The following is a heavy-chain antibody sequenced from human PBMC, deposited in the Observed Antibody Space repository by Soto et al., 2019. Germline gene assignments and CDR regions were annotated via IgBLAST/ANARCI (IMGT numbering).Heavy chain of an antibody. CDR2: MNPNSGNT. CDR3: ARGITIFGVVPG. J-gene: IGHJ4*02. V-gene: IGHV1-8*01. Sequence: QVQLVQSGAEVKKPGASVKVSCKASGYTFTGYDINWLHQAIGQGLEWMGWMNPNSGNTGYAKKFQGRVTMTRNTSISTAYMELSSLRSEDTAVYYCARGITIFGVVPGWGQGTLVTVSS. D-gene: IGHD3-3*01. CDR1: GYTFTGYD.